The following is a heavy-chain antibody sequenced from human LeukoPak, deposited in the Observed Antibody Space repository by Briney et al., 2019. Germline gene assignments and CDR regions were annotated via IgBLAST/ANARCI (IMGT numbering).Heavy chain of an antibody. CDR2: IIPILGIA. J-gene: IGHJ6*03. V-gene: IGHV1-69*02. CDR3: AVSAGNYSPDYYYYYYMDV. CDR1: GGTFSSYT. Sequence: ASVKVSCKASGGTFSSYTISWVRQAPGQGLEWMGRIIPILGIANYAQKFQGRVTITADKSTSTAYMELSSLRSEDTAVYYCAVSAGNYSPDYYYYYYMDVWGKGTTVTVSS. D-gene: IGHD1-7*01.